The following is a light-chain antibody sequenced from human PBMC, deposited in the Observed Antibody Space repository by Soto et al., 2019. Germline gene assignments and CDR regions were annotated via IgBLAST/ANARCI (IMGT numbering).Light chain of an antibody. CDR1: SSNIGSHN. Sequence: QSVLTQPPSASGTPGQRVTISCSGSSSNIGSHNIYWYQQLPGTAPQLLIYKNNQRPSGVPDRFSGSKSGTSASLAISGLRSEDEADYYCAVWDYSLSGRVFGGGTKLTVL. CDR2: KNN. CDR3: AVWDYSLSGRV. J-gene: IGLJ2*01. V-gene: IGLV1-47*01.